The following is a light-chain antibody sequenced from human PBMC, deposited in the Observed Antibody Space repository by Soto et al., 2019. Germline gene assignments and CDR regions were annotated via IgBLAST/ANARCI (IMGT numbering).Light chain of an antibody. CDR3: QQYGGSPFT. Sequence: EIVLTQSPGTLSLSPGERATLSCRASQSFSTSYLAWYQHKPGQAPRLLIYNTFTRATGIPDRFSXSGSGXXFTLTISRLEPEDFAVYYCQQYGGSPFTFGPGTKVDIK. CDR2: NTF. J-gene: IGKJ3*01. CDR1: QSFSTSY. V-gene: IGKV3-20*01.